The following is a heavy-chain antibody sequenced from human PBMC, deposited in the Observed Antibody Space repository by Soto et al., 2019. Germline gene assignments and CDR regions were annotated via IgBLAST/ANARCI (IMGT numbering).Heavy chain of an antibody. CDR3: ARVPDR. CDR1: GGSISSGGYS. CDR2: IYHSGST. V-gene: IGHV4-30-2*01. Sequence: QLKLQESGSGLVKPSQTLSLTCAVSGGSISSGGYSWSWIRQPPGKGLEWIGYIYHSGSTYYNPSLKSRDTISVDRSKNQFSLKLSSVTAADTAVYYCARVPDRWGQGTLVTVSS. D-gene: IGHD2-2*01. J-gene: IGHJ5*02.